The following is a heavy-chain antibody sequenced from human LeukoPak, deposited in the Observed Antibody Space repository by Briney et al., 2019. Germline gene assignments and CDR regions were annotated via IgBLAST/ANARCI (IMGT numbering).Heavy chain of an antibody. V-gene: IGHV3-23*01. Sequence: PGGSLRLSCVASGVTFSTYAMNWVRQVPGKGLEWVSLISDSGSTTYHADSVKGRFTISRDNSKNTLYLQMNSLSAEDSAVYYCAKGGYCSATNCYIAYWGQGTLVTVSS. J-gene: IGHJ4*02. CDR1: GVTFSTYA. CDR2: ISDSGSTT. D-gene: IGHD2-2*02. CDR3: AKGGYCSATNCYIAY.